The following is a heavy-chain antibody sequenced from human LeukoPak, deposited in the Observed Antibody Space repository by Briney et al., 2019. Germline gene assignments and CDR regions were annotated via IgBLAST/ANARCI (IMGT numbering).Heavy chain of an antibody. CDR3: AKDFSAVGSGWLDY. Sequence: GGSLRLSCAASGFTFSSYAMSWVRQAPGKGLEWVSAISGSGGSTYYADSVKGRFTISRDNSKNTLYLQMNSLRAEDTAVYYCAKDFSAVGSGWLDYWGQGTLVTVSS. J-gene: IGHJ4*02. D-gene: IGHD6-19*01. CDR2: ISGSGGST. V-gene: IGHV3-23*01. CDR1: GFTFSSYA.